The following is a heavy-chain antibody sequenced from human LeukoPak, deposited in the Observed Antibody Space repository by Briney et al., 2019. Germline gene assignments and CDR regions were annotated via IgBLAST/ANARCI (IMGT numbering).Heavy chain of an antibody. CDR2: IYHSGST. CDR1: GGSISSGGYS. Sequence: SETLSLTCAVSGGSISSGGYSWSWIRQPPGKGLEWIGYIYHSGSTYYNPSLKSRVTISVDRSKNQFSLKLSSVTAADTAVYYCARDSTYSSSGHNWFDPRGQGTLVTVSS. CDR3: ARDSTYSSSGHNWFDP. V-gene: IGHV4-30-2*01. J-gene: IGHJ5*02. D-gene: IGHD6-6*01.